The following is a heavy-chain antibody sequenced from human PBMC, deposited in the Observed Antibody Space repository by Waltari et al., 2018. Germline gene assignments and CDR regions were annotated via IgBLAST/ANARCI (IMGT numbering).Heavy chain of an antibody. CDR1: GYTSSNYG. J-gene: IGHJ4*02. Sequence: QVQLVQSGTEVKKPGASVKVSCKASGYTSSNYGVSWVRQAPGQGLEWVGWIAAYNANTHSAPNLQGRVTMTTDTSTTTAYLELRSLTSDDTAVYYCARVFDSSQYYYGSDYWGQGTLVTVSS. CDR2: IAAYNANT. V-gene: IGHV1-18*01. D-gene: IGHD3-22*01. CDR3: ARVFDSSQYYYGSDY.